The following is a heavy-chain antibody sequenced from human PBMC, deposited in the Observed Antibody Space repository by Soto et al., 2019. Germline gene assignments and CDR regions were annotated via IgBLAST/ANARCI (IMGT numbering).Heavy chain of an antibody. CDR3: AREGYTFGTGEVRGAFDM. D-gene: IGHD3-16*01. Sequence: QVQLVQSGAEVRRPGSSVKVSCKASGGTFGSNAISWVRQAPGQGLEWMGNIIPIFGTINNTQKFQGRGTITADESTDTADMELSSLRSEDTAVYYCAREGYTFGTGEVRGAFDMWGEGTMVTVSS. J-gene: IGHJ3*02. CDR1: GGTFGSNA. V-gene: IGHV1-69*15. CDR2: IIPIFGTI.